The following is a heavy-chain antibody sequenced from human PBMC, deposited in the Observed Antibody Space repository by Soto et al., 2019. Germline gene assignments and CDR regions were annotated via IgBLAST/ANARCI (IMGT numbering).Heavy chain of an antibody. Sequence: GESLKISCKGSGYSFTSYWIGWVRQMPGKGLEWMGIIYPGDSDTRYSPSFQGQVTISADKSISTAYLQWSSLRASDTAMYYCARRRAYYYDSSGYYEWDYWGQGTLVTVSS. J-gene: IGHJ4*02. CDR3: ARRRAYYYDSSGYYEWDY. D-gene: IGHD3-22*01. V-gene: IGHV5-51*01. CDR1: GYSFTSYW. CDR2: IYPGDSDT.